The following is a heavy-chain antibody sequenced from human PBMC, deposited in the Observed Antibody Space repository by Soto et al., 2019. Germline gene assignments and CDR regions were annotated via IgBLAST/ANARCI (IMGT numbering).Heavy chain of an antibody. CDR1: GYTFTGYY. Sequence: GASVKVSCKASGYTFTGYYMHWVRQAPGQGLEWMGWINPNSGGTNYAQKFQGWVTMTRDTSISTAYMELSRLRSEDTAVYYCARAGQGKLRYFDWLAQAYYYYYMDVWGKGTTVTVSS. J-gene: IGHJ6*03. CDR3: ARAGQGKLRYFDWLAQAYYYYYMDV. CDR2: INPNSGGT. V-gene: IGHV1-2*04. D-gene: IGHD3-9*01.